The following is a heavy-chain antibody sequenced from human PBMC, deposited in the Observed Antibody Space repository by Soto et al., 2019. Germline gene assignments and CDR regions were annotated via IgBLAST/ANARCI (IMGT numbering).Heavy chain of an antibody. Sequence: QVQLVQSGAEVKKPGASVKVSCKASGYTFTSYDINWVRQATGRRLEWMGWMNPNSGNTGDAQKFQGRVTMTRNTAISTAYMELSSLRAEDTAVYDCARTLYGDDVDSWGQGTLVTVSS. CDR1: GYTFTSYD. V-gene: IGHV1-8*01. CDR2: MNPNSGNT. J-gene: IGHJ4*02. CDR3: ARTLYGDDVDS. D-gene: IGHD4-17*01.